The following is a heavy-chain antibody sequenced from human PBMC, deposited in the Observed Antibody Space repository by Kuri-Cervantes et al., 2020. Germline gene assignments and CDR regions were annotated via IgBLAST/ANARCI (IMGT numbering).Heavy chain of an antibody. CDR1: GCSISSSSYY. CDR2: IYYSGST. V-gene: IGHV4-39*01. J-gene: IGHJ6*02. CDR3: AGYSSGCYPTAFDYYYYYGMDV. D-gene: IGHD6-19*01. Sequence: SETLSLTCTVSGCSISSSSYYWGWIRQPPGKGREWIGSIYYSGSTYYNPSLKSRVTISVDTSNTQFSLKLSSVTAADTAVYYCAGYSSGCYPTAFDYYYYYGMDVRGQGTTVTVSS.